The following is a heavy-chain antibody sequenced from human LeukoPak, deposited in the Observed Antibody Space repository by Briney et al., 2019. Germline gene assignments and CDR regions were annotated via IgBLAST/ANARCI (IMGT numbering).Heavy chain of an antibody. CDR3: ARQRDDAFDI. V-gene: IGHV4-61*02. CDR1: GDSISSGIYF. CDR2: IYTSGST. J-gene: IGHJ3*02. Sequence: SQTLSLTCTVSGDSISSGIYFWTWIRQPAGKGLEWIGRIYTSGSTNYNPSLKSRVTISFDTSKNQFSLRLSSVTAADTAVYYCARQRDDAFDIWGQGTMVTVSS.